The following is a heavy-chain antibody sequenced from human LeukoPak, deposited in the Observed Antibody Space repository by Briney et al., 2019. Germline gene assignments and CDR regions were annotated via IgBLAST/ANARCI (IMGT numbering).Heavy chain of an antibody. J-gene: IGHJ4*02. CDR1: GFTFSSYG. CDR3: AKDLGSSWWFSFDY. V-gene: IGHV3-30*18. Sequence: PGRSLRLSCAASGFTFSSYGMHWVRQAPGKGLEWVAVISYDGSNKYYADSVKGRFTISRDNSKNTLYLQMNSLRAEDTAVYYCAKDLGSSWWFSFDYWGQGTLVTVSS. CDR2: ISYDGSNK. D-gene: IGHD6-13*01.